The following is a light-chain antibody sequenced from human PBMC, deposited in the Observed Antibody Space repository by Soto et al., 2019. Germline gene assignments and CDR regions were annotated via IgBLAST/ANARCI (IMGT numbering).Light chain of an antibody. V-gene: IGKV3-11*01. Sequence: EIVLTQSPATLSLSPGERATLSCRASQSISIYLAWYQQKPGQAPRLLIYDVFNRATGIPARFSGSGSGTDFTLTISSLEPEDFAVYYCQQRSNWPPEITFGQGTR. CDR1: QSISIY. CDR2: DVF. CDR3: QQRSNWPPEIT. J-gene: IGKJ5*01.